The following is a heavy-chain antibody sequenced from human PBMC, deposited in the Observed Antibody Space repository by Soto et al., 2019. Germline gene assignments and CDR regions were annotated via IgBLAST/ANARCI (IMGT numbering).Heavy chain of an antibody. CDR2: ISAYNGNT. D-gene: IGHD5-18*01. CDR3: ARDTGYSYGVNWFDP. CDR1: GYTFTSYG. Sequence: GASVKVSCKASGYTFTSYGISWVRQAPGQGLERMGWISAYNGNTNYAQKLQGRVTMTTDTSTSTAYMELRSLRSDDTAVYYCARDTGYSYGVNWFDPWGQGTLVTVSS. V-gene: IGHV1-18*01. J-gene: IGHJ5*02.